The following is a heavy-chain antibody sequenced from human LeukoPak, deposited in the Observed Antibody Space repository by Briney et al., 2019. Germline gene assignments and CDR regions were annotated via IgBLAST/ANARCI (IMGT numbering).Heavy chain of an antibody. D-gene: IGHD3-10*01. CDR3: AKDIRFGELLYSYFDY. CDR1: GFTFSSYA. V-gene: IGHV3-23*01. CDR2: ISGSGGST. J-gene: IGHJ4*02. Sequence: PGASLRLSCAASGFTFSSYAMSWVRQAPGKGLEWVSAISGSGGSTYCADSVKGRFTISRDNSKNTLYLQMNSLGAEDTAVYYCAKDIRFGELLYSYFDYWGQGTLVTVSS.